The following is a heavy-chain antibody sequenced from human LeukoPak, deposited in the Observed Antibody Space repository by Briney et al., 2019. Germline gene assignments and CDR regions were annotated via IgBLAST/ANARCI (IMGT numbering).Heavy chain of an antibody. Sequence: PSGTLSLTCAVSGGSISSSNWWSWVRQPPGKGLEWIGEIYHSGSTNYNPSLKSRVTISVDRSKNQFSLKLSSVTAADTAVYYCARAGDYYDSSGYYRGRGAFDIWGQGTMVTVSS. CDR2: IYHSGST. CDR1: GGSISSSNW. D-gene: IGHD3-22*01. J-gene: IGHJ3*02. CDR3: ARAGDYYDSSGYYRGRGAFDI. V-gene: IGHV4-4*02.